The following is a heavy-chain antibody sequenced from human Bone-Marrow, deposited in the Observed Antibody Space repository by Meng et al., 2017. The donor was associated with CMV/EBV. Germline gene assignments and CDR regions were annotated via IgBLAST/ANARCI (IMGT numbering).Heavy chain of an antibody. CDR1: GFSVSIYT. CDR2: ISARSTYI. J-gene: IGHJ3*01. Sequence: GESLKISFAASGFSVSIYTMKWVRHAPGKGLEWVSSISARSTYIYYADSLQGRITISRDNAKNSLYLHIHSLRSEDTAVYFCAREASLTANDAFDVWGQGTMVTVSS. CDR3: AREASLTANDAFDV. V-gene: IGHV3-21*01. D-gene: IGHD3-9*01.